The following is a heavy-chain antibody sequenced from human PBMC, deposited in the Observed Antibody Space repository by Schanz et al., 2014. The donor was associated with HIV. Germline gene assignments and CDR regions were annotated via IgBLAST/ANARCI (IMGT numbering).Heavy chain of an antibody. CDR1: GFTFSSFG. V-gene: IGHV3-33*01. D-gene: IGHD6-6*01. CDR3: ATTLYPYTSSSDYYYGMDV. CDR2: SWYDGNTE. Sequence: QVQVVESGGGVVRPGRSLRLSCAASGFTFSSFGMHWVRQAPGKGLEWVAASWYDGNTEYYADSVKGRFTISRDNSRKTLYLQMNSLRAEDTALYYCATTLYPYTSSSDYYYGMDVWGQGTTVTVSS. J-gene: IGHJ6*02.